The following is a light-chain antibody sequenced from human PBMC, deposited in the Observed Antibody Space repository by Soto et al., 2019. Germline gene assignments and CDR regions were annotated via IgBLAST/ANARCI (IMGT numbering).Light chain of an antibody. CDR3: SSYTVINTAV. CDR1: SSDVGAYNY. Sequence: QSVLTQPASVSGSPGQSISISCTGSSSDVGAYNYVAWYQQQPGKAPKLLIYEVDNRPSGISHRFSGSKSGNTASLTISGLQTEDEADYYCSSYTVINTAVFGGGTKVTV. J-gene: IGLJ3*02. V-gene: IGLV2-14*01. CDR2: EVD.